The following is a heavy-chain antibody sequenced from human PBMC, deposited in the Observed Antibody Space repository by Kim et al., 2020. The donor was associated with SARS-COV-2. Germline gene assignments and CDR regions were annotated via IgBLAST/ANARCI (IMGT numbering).Heavy chain of an antibody. CDR3: ARARIPTGGMAAAGQSQYYYYYGMDG. Sequence: ASVKVSCKASGYTFTGYYMHWVRQAPGQGLEWMGWINPNSGGTNYAQKFQGWVTMTRDTSISTAYMELSRLRSDDTAVYYCARARIPTGGMAAAGQSQYYYYYGMDGWGQGTTVTVSS. CDR1: GYTFTGYY. J-gene: IGHJ6*02. D-gene: IGHD6-13*01. CDR2: INPNSGGT. V-gene: IGHV1-2*04.